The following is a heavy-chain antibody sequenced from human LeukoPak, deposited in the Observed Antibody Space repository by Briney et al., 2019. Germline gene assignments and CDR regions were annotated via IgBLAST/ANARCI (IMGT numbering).Heavy chain of an antibody. CDR1: GFTFSSYW. Sequence: GGSLRLSCAASGFTFSSYWMHWVRQAPGKGLVWVSVFSSGGSTYYADSVKGRFTVSRDNSNNALYLQMNSLRAEDSAVYFCARGRPCDYWGQGTLVTVSS. CDR2: FSSGGST. CDR3: ARGRPCDY. J-gene: IGHJ4*02. V-gene: IGHV3-66*01.